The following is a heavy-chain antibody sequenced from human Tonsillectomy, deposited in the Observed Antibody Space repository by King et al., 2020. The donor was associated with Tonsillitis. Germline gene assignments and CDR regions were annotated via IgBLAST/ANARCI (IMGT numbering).Heavy chain of an antibody. J-gene: IGHJ4*02. D-gene: IGHD2-8*01. CDR3: ARGGFVLMVYATLEDY. CDR2: IKQDGSEK. Sequence: VQLVESGGGLVQPGGSLRLSCAASGFTFSSYWMSWVRQAPGKGLEWVANIKQDGSEKYYVDSVKGRFTISRDNAKNSLYLQMNSLRAEDTAVYYCARGGFVLMVYATLEDYWGQGTWSPSPQ. CDR1: GFTFSSYW. V-gene: IGHV3-7*01.